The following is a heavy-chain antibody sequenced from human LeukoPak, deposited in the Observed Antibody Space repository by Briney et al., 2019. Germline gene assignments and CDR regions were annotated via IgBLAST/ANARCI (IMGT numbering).Heavy chain of an antibody. CDR3: AKGGSNGYGWGPLNWVDP. D-gene: IGHD5-12*01. CDR2: MNPNSGNT. V-gene: IGHV1-8*01. J-gene: IGHJ5*02. Sequence: RASVKVSCKASGYTFTSYDINWVRQATGQGLEWMGWMNPNSGNTGYAQKFQGRVTMTRDTSTSTAYMELSRLKSDNTAVYYCAKGGSNGYGWGPLNWVDPWGQGTLVTVSS. CDR1: GYTFTSYD.